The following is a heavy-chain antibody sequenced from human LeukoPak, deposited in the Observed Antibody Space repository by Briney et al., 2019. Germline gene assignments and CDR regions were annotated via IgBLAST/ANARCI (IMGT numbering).Heavy chain of an antibody. CDR2: IIPIFGTA. CDR1: GYTFTSYG. D-gene: IGHD5-12*01. J-gene: IGHJ3*02. CDR3: AREIIDSGYGRYDI. V-gene: IGHV1-69*13. Sequence: SVKVSCKASGYTFTSYGISWVRQAPGQGLEWMGGIIPIFGTANYAQKFQGRVTITADESTSTAYMELSSLRSEDTAVYYCAREIIDSGYGRYDIWGQGTMVTVSS.